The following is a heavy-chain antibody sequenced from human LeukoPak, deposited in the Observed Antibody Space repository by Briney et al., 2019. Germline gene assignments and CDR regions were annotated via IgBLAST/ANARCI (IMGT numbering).Heavy chain of an antibody. CDR2: INACNGNT. CDR3: ARAPLYCSSTSCSHPFDY. Sequence: GASVKVSCKASGYTFTSYAMHWVRQAPGQRLEWMGGINACNGNTKYSQKVQGRVTITRDTSASTADMELSSLRSEDTAVSYCARAPLYCSSTSCSHPFDYWGQGTLVTVSS. D-gene: IGHD2-2*01. CDR1: GYTFTSYA. J-gene: IGHJ4*02. V-gene: IGHV1-3*01.